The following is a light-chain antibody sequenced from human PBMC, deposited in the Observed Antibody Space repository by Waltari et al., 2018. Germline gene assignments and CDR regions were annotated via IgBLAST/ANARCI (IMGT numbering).Light chain of an antibody. CDR3: LLSFGDARPV. CDR1: TGTVTSGHY. V-gene: IGLV7-46*01. Sequence: GGTVTLTCGSSTGTVTSGHYPYWFQQKPGQAPRTLFYDTNNKYSWTPARFSGSLLGGKAALTLSGAQPEDEADYYCLLSFGDARPVFGGGTKLTVL. CDR2: DTN. J-gene: IGLJ2*01.